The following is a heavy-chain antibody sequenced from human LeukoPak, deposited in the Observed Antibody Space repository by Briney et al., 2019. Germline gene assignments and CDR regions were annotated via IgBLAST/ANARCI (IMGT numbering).Heavy chain of an antibody. J-gene: IGHJ4*02. CDR2: LYVAGNT. Sequence: PGGSLRLSCVASGFTVSGNHMNWVRQAPGKGLEWVSVLYVAGNTNYADSLKGRFTISRDNSKNTLYLEMNSLRAEDTAIYYCAREIYGGNWLDSWGQGTLVTVCS. CDR1: GFTVSGNH. V-gene: IGHV3-66*01. CDR3: AREIYGGNWLDS. D-gene: IGHD4-23*01.